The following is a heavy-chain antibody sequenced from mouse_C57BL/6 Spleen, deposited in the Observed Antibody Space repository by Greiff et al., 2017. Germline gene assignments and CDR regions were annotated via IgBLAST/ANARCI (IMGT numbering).Heavy chain of an antibody. Sequence: QVQLQQPGAELVKPGASVKLSCKASGYTFTSYWMHWVKQRPGRGLEWIGRIDPNRGGTKYNEKFKSKATLTVDKPSSTAYMQLSSLTSEDSAVYYCARPSFITTVVDWYFDVWGTGTTVTVSS. CDR1: GYTFTSYW. CDR3: ARPSFITTVVDWYFDV. D-gene: IGHD1-1*01. J-gene: IGHJ1*03. V-gene: IGHV1-72*01. CDR2: IDPNRGGT.